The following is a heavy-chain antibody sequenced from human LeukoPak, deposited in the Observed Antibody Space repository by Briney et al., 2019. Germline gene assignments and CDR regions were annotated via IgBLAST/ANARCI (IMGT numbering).Heavy chain of an antibody. CDR3: AKTTGYCSSTSCQYYFDY. CDR2: IYTSGST. Sequence: SETLSLTCTVSGGSISSYYWSWIRQPAGKGLEWIGRIYTSGSTNYNPSLKSRVTMSVDTSKNQFSLKLSSVTAADTAVYYCAKTTGYCSSTSCQYYFDYWGQGTLVTVSS. CDR1: GGSISSYY. V-gene: IGHV4-4*07. D-gene: IGHD2-2*01. J-gene: IGHJ4*02.